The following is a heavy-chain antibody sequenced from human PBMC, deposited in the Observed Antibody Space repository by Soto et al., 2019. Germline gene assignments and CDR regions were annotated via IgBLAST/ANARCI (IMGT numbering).Heavy chain of an antibody. Sequence: ASVKVSCKASGYTFTSYGISWVRQAPGQGLEWMGWISAYNGNTNHAQKLQGRVTMTTDTSTSTAYMELSSVTAADTAVYYCARVQRWLDPWGQGTLVTVSS. CDR3: ARVQRWLDP. V-gene: IGHV1-18*01. J-gene: IGHJ5*02. CDR1: GYTFTSYG. CDR2: ISAYNGNT.